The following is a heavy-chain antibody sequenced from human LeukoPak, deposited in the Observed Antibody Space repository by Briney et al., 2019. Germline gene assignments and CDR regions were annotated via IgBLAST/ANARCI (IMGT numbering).Heavy chain of an antibody. D-gene: IGHD1-14*01. J-gene: IGHJ5*02. CDR2: VSGSGAGT. Sequence: GGPLRLSRAASGFRFSGYSMNRVRQAPGKGLEWVSDVSGSGAGTYYADSVKGRFTISRDNSKNTLYLQMSSLGADDTAVYYCAKLTGSWGQGTLVSGAS. CDR1: GFRFSGYS. V-gene: IGHV3-23*01. CDR3: AKLTGS.